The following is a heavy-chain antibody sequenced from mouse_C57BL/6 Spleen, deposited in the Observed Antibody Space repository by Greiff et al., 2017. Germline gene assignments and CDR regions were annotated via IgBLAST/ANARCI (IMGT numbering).Heavy chain of an antibody. CDR1: GYAFSSYW. CDR3: DSIFSRSYSWFAY. Sequence: VQLQESGAELVKPGASVKLSCKASGYAFSSYWMNWVKQRPGKGLEWIGQIYPGNGDTNYNGKFKDKATLTADKSSSTAYMQLSSLTSEDSAVYLCDSIFSRSYSWFAYWGQGTLVTVSA. D-gene: IGHD1-1*01. V-gene: IGHV1-80*01. J-gene: IGHJ3*01. CDR2: IYPGNGDT.